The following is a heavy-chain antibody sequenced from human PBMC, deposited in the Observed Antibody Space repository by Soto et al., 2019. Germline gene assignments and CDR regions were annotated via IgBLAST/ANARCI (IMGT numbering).Heavy chain of an antibody. V-gene: IGHV1-18*01. J-gene: IGHJ6*02. CDR1: GYTFTSYG. CDR2: ISAYNGNT. Sequence: XSVKVSCKAAGYTFTSYGISWVREAPVQGLEWMGWISAYNGNTNYAQKLQGRVTMTTDTSTSTAYMELRSLRSDDTAVYYCARGKCSSTSCYYYYYGMDVWGQGTTVTVPS. D-gene: IGHD2-2*01. CDR3: ARGKCSSTSCYYYYYGMDV.